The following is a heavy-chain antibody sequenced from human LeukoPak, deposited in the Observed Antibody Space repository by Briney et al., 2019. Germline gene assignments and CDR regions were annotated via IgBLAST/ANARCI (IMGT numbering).Heavy chain of an antibody. CDR3: AKEEQWLVH. Sequence: GGSLRLSCAASGFTFSNYWMSWVRQAPGKGLEWVANIKQDRSEKYYVDSVKGRFTISRDNAKNSLYLQMNSLRAEDTAVYYCAKEEQWLVHWGQGTLVTVSS. CDR2: IKQDRSEK. V-gene: IGHV3-7*01. D-gene: IGHD6-19*01. J-gene: IGHJ4*02. CDR1: GFTFSNYW.